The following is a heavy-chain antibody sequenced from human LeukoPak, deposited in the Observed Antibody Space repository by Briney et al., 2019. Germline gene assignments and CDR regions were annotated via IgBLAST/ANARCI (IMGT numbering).Heavy chain of an antibody. Sequence: GASVKVSCKASGYTFTSYYMHWVRQAPGQGLEWMGIINPSGGSTSYAQKFQGRVTMTRDTSTSTVYMELSSLRSEDTAVYYCARLMRQYDVLTSYYIYYFDSWGQGTLVTVSS. CDR1: GYTFTSYY. CDR3: ARLMRQYDVLTSYYIYYFDS. J-gene: IGHJ4*02. V-gene: IGHV1-46*01. CDR2: INPSGGST. D-gene: IGHD3-9*01.